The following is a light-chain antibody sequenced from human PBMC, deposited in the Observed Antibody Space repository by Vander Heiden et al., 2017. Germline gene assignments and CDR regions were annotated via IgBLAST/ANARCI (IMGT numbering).Light chain of an antibody. CDR1: QDISNY. CDR3: QHCDNLSVT. V-gene: IGKV1-33*01. Sequence: DILLTQSPSSLSASVGDRVTITCQATQDISNYLNWYQQQPGKAPKLLIYDASNLETGVPSRFSGSGSGTDFTFTISSLQPEDIATYYCQHCDNLSVTFGQGTRLEIK. J-gene: IGKJ5*01. CDR2: DAS.